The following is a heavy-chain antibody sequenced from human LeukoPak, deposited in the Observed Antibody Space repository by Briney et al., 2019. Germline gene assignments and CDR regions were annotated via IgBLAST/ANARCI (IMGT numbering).Heavy chain of an antibody. CDR3: AGADTAMDDAFDI. J-gene: IGHJ3*02. CDR2: ISGSGGIT. CDR1: GFTFSNYG. D-gene: IGHD5-18*01. Sequence: PGGSLRLSCAASGFTFSNYGMSWVRQAPGKGLEWVSSISGSGGITYNADSVKGRFTISRDNAKNSLYLQMNSLRAEDTAVYYCAGADTAMDDAFDIWGQGTMVTVSS. V-gene: IGHV3-23*01.